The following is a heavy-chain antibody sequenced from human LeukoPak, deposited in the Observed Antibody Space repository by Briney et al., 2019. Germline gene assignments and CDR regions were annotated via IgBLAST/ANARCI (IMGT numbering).Heavy chain of an antibody. CDR2: ISAYNGNT. CDR1: GYTFTSYG. Sequence: GASVKVSCKASGYTFTSYGISWVRQAPGQGLEWMGWISAYNGNTNYAQKLQGRVTMTTDTSTSTAYMELRSLRSDDTAVYYCARDGGQQLLENWFDPWGQGTLVTVSS. J-gene: IGHJ5*02. D-gene: IGHD6-13*01. CDR3: ARDGGQQLLENWFDP. V-gene: IGHV1-18*01.